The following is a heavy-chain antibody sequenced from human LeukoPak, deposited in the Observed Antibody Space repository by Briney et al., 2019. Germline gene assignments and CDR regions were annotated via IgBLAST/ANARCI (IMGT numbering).Heavy chain of an antibody. CDR3: ASQTSVTPSWYFDL. V-gene: IGHV4-31*02. D-gene: IGHD4-17*01. Sequence: LEWIGYIYDSGGTNYNPSLKSRVTISVDTAKNHFSLKLNSLTAADTAVYYCASQTSVTPSWYFDLWGRGTLVTVSS. J-gene: IGHJ2*01. CDR2: IYDSGGT.